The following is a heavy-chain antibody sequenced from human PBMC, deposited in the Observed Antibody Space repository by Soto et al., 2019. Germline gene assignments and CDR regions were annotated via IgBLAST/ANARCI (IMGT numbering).Heavy chain of an antibody. Sequence: QTLSLTCAISGDSVSSISASWNWIRQSPSRGLEWLGRTYYRSKWTNDYAVSVKSRITINPDTSKNQFSLQLSSVTPEDTAMYYCVRGYSSSFDYWGQGTLVTVSS. CDR3: VRGYSSSFDY. J-gene: IGHJ4*02. CDR2: TYYRSKWTN. V-gene: IGHV6-1*01. D-gene: IGHD2-15*01. CDR1: GDSVSSISAS.